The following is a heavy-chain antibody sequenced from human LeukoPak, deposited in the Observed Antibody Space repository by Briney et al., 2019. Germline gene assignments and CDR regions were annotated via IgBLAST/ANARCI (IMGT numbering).Heavy chain of an antibody. CDR3: ASAPTYYYDSSGYQDNDY. V-gene: IGHV1-18*01. CDR1: GYTFTSYG. CDR2: ISACNGNT. J-gene: IGHJ4*02. D-gene: IGHD3-22*01. Sequence: ASVKVSCKASGYTFTSYGISWVRQAPGQGLEWMGWISACNGNTNYAQKLQGRVTMTTDTSTSTAYMELSSLRSEDTAVYYCASAPTYYYDSSGYQDNDYWGQGTLVTVSS.